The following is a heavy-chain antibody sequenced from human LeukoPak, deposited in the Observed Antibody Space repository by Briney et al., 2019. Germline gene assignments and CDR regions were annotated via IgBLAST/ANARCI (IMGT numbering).Heavy chain of an antibody. J-gene: IGHJ4*02. CDR1: GFTFNSYA. D-gene: IGHD6-19*01. CDR2: ISSSGGST. V-gene: IGHV3-23*01. Sequence: GGPLRLSCAPSGFTFNSYAMSWLGRPPGKGLAWVSTISSSGGSTYYADSVKGRFTISRDNSKNTLYLQMNSLRAEDAALYNCANHGGWPRFDYWGQGTLVTVSS. CDR3: ANHGGWPRFDY.